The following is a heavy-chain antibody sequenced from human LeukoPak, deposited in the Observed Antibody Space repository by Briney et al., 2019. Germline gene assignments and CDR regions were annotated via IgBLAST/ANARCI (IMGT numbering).Heavy chain of an antibody. J-gene: IGHJ6*03. Sequence: SETLSLTCTVSGGSISSGSYYWSWIRQPAGKGLEWIGRIYTSGSTNYNPSLKSRVTISVDTSKNQFSLKLSSVTAADTAVYYCARDGGGEYYYYYMDVWGKGTTVTVSS. D-gene: IGHD2-21*01. CDR1: GGSISSGSYY. CDR2: IYTSGST. V-gene: IGHV4-61*02. CDR3: ARDGGGEYYYYYMDV.